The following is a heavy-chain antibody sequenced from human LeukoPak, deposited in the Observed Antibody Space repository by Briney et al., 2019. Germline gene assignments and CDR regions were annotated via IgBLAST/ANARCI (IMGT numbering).Heavy chain of an antibody. CDR3: ARDIHQMDV. D-gene: IGHD2-2*01. J-gene: IGHJ6*04. CDR1: GGSISSHY. Sequence: PSETLSLTCTVSGGSISSHYWSWIRQPPGKGLEWIGYNYYSGSTNYNPSLKSRVTISVDTSKNQFSLKLSSVTAADTAVYYCARDIHQMDVWGKGTTVTVSS. V-gene: IGHV4-59*11. CDR2: NYYSGST.